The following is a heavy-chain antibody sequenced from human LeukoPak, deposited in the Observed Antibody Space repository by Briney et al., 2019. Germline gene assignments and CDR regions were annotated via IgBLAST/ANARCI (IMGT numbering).Heavy chain of an antibody. Sequence: GGSLKLSCAGSGFTFSSYSMNWVRQAPGKGLEWVSSISSSSSYIYYADSVKGRFTISRDNAKNSLYLQMNSVRAEDTAVYYCARAVPLRFLEWLPRGTDKFDYWGQGTLVTVSS. CDR1: GFTFSSYS. J-gene: IGHJ4*02. D-gene: IGHD3-3*01. CDR2: ISSSSSYI. CDR3: ARAVPLRFLEWLPRGTDKFDY. V-gene: IGHV3-21*01.